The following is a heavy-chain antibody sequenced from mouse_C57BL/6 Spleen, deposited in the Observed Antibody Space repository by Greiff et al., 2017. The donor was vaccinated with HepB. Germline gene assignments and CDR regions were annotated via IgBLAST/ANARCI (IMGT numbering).Heavy chain of an antibody. D-gene: IGHD2-4*01. V-gene: IGHV5-16*01. Sequence: EVQVMESEGGLVQPGSSLKLSCTASGFTFSDYYMAWVRQVPEKGLEWVANINYDGSSTYYLDSLKSRFIISRDNAKNILYLQMSSLKSEDTATYYCARGDDYDGLYYAMDYWGQGTSVTVSS. CDR2: INYDGSST. CDR3: ARGDDYDGLYYAMDY. J-gene: IGHJ4*01. CDR1: GFTFSDYY.